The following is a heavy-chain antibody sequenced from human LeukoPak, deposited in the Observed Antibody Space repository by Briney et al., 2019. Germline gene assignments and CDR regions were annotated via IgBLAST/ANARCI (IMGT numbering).Heavy chain of an antibody. D-gene: IGHD4-17*01. V-gene: IGHV4-38-2*02. CDR2: IYHSGST. CDR3: ARRAGTGGDYDFDY. Sequence: SETLPLTCTVSGYSISSGYYWGWIRQPPGKGLEWIGSIYHSGSTNYNPSLKSRITISVDTSKKQFSLKLNSVTAADTAVYYCARRAGTGGDYDFDYWGQGTLVTVSS. CDR1: GYSISSGYY. J-gene: IGHJ4*02.